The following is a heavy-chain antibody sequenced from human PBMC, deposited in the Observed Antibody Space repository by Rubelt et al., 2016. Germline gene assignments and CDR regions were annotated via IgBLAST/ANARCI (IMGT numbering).Heavy chain of an antibody. CDR2: IYYSGST. V-gene: IGHV4-34*01. J-gene: IGHJ4*02. CDR3: ARSRDYYDSSGHDY. D-gene: IGHD3-22*01. Sequence: QVQLQQWGAGLLKPSETLSLTCAVYGGSFSGYYWSWIRQPPGKGLEWIGSIYYSGSTYYNPSLKSRVTISVDTSKNQVSLKRSSVTAADTAVYYCARSRDYYDSSGHDYWGQGTLVTVSS. CDR1: GGSFSGYY.